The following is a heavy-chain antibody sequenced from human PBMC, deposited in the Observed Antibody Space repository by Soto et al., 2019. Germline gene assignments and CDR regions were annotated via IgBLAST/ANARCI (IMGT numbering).Heavy chain of an antibody. D-gene: IGHD5-18*01. Sequence: GGALRLSCAASGFTFSSYGMHWVRQAPGKGLEWVAVIWYDGSNKDYADSVKGRFTISRDNSKNTLYLQINTLRAEDTAVYYCAREKDSTMGPSFDSWGQGTLVTVSS. CDR2: IWYDGSNK. CDR1: GFTFSSYG. V-gene: IGHV3-33*08. CDR3: AREKDSTMGPSFDS. J-gene: IGHJ4*02.